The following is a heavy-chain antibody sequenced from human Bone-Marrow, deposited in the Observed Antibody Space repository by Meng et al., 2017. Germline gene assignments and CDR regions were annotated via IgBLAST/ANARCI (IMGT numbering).Heavy chain of an antibody. CDR1: GFTFSSYA. D-gene: IGHD4-23*01. J-gene: IGHJ4*02. Sequence: QVQLVESGGGGVQPGRSLRLSCAASGFTFSSYAMHWVRQAPGKGLEWVAVISYDGSNKYYADSVKGRFTISRDNSKNTLYLQMNSLRAEDTAVYYCARGGNEFDYWGQGTLVTVSS. CDR3: ARGGNEFDY. V-gene: IGHV3-30*01. CDR2: ISYDGSNK.